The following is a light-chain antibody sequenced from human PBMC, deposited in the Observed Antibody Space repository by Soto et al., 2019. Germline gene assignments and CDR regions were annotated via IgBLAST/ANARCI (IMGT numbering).Light chain of an antibody. CDR3: QQDNSDSS. CDR2: DAS. CDR1: QSISSW. Sequence: DIQMTQSPSTLSASVGDRVTITCRASQSISSWLAWYQQKPGKAPKLLIYDASSLESGVPSRFSGSGSGTEFALTISRLEPDDFTTYYCQQDNSDSSFRQGPKLEIK. V-gene: IGKV1-5*01. J-gene: IGKJ2*03.